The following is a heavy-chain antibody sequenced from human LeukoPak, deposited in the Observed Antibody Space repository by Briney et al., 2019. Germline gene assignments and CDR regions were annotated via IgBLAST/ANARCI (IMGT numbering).Heavy chain of an antibody. J-gene: IGHJ3*01. D-gene: IGHD2/OR15-2a*01. Sequence: GVSLRLSCAASGFTFSSYGVHWARHGPGEGREWVSCISGHTGSTYCADSVKGRYTFSRDRSQSPLSLEMYSLRVEHWVPFYCAIERGAGYFHDALHFWGRKTMVSVSS. V-gene: IGHV3-21*01. CDR1: GFTFSSYG. CDR3: AIERGAGYFHDALHF. CDR2: ISGHTGST.